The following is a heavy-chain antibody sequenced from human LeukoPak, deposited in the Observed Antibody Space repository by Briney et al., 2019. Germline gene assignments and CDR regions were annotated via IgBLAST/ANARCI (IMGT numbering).Heavy chain of an antibody. CDR1: GYTFTGQY. CDR2: INPKTGDT. CDR3: ARGYYGMDV. J-gene: IGHJ6*02. V-gene: IGHV1-2*02. Sequence: ASVKFSCKASGYTFTGQYLYWARQTPGQGLEWMGWINPKTGDTDSAQNFQGRATMTRDTSITTVYMELSSLTSDDTAVYYCARGYYGMDVWGQGTTVTVSS.